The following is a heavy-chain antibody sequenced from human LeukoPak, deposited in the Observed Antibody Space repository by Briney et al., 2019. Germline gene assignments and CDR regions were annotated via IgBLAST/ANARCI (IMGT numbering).Heavy chain of an antibody. Sequence: GGSPRLSCAASGFTFSSYWMHWVGQAPGKGLVWVSRINSDGSSTSYADSVKGRFTISRDNAKNTLYLQMNSLRAEDTAVYYCAREVTVDTAMVYYYYGMDVWGEGATVPVSS. J-gene: IGHJ6*04. V-gene: IGHV3-74*01. CDR2: INSDGSST. D-gene: IGHD5-18*01. CDR1: GFTFSSYW. CDR3: AREVTVDTAMVYYYYGMDV.